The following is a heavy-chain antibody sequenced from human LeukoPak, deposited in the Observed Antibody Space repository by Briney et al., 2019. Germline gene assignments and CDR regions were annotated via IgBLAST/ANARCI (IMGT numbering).Heavy chain of an antibody. D-gene: IGHD3-9*01. Sequence: EGSLRLSCAASEFTFSAYAMHWIRQAPGRGLEWVAFVRYGGSIKYYADSVKGRFTISRDNSKNTLYLQMNSLRAEDTAVYYCTKDLGTEYNIFDYWGQGTLVTVSS. CDR2: VRYGGSIK. CDR3: TKDLGTEYNIFDY. J-gene: IGHJ4*02. CDR1: EFTFSAYA. V-gene: IGHV3-30*02.